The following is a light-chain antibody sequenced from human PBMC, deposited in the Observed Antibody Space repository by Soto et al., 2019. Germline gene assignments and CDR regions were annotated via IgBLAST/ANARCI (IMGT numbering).Light chain of an antibody. Sequence: DIVMTQSPDSLAVSLGERATINCKSSQSVLYSSNNNNYLAWYQQKPGQPPKLLVSWASSRESGVPDRFSGSGSGTDFTLTINRLQAEEVAVYYCQQYYTTPLTFGGGTNVEIK. V-gene: IGKV4-1*01. CDR1: QSVLYSSNNNNY. J-gene: IGKJ4*01. CDR2: WAS. CDR3: QQYYTTPLT.